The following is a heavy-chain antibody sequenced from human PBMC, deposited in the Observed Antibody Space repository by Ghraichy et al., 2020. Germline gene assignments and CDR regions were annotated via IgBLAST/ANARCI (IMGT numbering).Heavy chain of an antibody. J-gene: IGHJ4*02. CDR2: INHSGST. V-gene: IGHV4-34*01. Sequence: SETLSLTCAVYGGSFSGYYWSWIRKPPGKGLEWIGEINHSGSTNYNPSLKSRVTISVDTSKNQFSLKLSSVTAADTAVYYCARARGYNPVYFDYCGQGTLVTVSS. CDR3: ARARGYNPVYFDY. CDR1: GGSFSGYY. D-gene: IGHD5-24*01.